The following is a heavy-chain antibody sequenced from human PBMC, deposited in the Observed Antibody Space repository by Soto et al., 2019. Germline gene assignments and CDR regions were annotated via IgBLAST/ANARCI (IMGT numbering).Heavy chain of an antibody. D-gene: IGHD6-13*01. CDR2: INHSGST. Sequence: PSETLSLTCAVYGGSFSGYYWSWIRQPPGKGLEWIGEINHSGSTNYNPSLKSRVTISVDTSKNQFSLKLSSVTAADTAVYYCARGEPYSSSWYRVDWFDPWGQGTLVTVSS. CDR1: GGSFSGYY. V-gene: IGHV4-34*01. CDR3: ARGEPYSSSWYRVDWFDP. J-gene: IGHJ5*02.